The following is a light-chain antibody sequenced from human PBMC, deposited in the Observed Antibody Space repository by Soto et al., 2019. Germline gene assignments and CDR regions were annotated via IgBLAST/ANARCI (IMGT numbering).Light chain of an antibody. V-gene: IGLV1-44*01. CDR1: SSNIGSNS. CDR3: AAWDDSLNGEVV. Sequence: QSVLTQPPSASGTPGQRVTISCSGSSSNIGSNSVNWYQQLPGTAPKLLIYSTNQRPSGVPDRFSGSKSDTSASLAISGLQYEDEADYYCAAWDDSLNGEVVFGGGTKLTVL. CDR2: STN. J-gene: IGLJ2*01.